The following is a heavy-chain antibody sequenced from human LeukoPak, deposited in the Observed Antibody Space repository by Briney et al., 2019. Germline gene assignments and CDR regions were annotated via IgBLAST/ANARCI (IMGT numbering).Heavy chain of an antibody. D-gene: IGHD3-10*01. CDR3: ARGQYGSGSRIDP. CDR2: IYYSGST. J-gene: IGHJ5*02. Sequence: SETLSFSCTVSGGSISSSSYYWGWIRQPPGKGVEWIGSIYYSGSTYYNPSLKSRVTISVDTSKNQFSLKLSSVTAADTAVYYCARGQYGSGSRIDPWGQGTLVTVSS. CDR1: GGSISSSSYY. V-gene: IGHV4-39*07.